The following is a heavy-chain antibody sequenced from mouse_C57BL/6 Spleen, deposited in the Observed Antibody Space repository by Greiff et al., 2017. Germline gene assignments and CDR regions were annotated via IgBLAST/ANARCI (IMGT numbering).Heavy chain of an antibody. CDR3: ARRSVDYYGSSSFDY. D-gene: IGHD1-1*01. CDR1: GFTFSDYG. Sequence: EVKLVESGGGLVTPGGSLKLSCAASGFTFSDYGMHWVRQAPEKGLEWVAYISSGSSTIYYADTVKGRFTISRDNAKNTLFLQMTSLRSEDTAMYYCARRSVDYYGSSSFDYWGQGTTLTVSS. V-gene: IGHV5-17*01. J-gene: IGHJ2*01. CDR2: ISSGSSTI.